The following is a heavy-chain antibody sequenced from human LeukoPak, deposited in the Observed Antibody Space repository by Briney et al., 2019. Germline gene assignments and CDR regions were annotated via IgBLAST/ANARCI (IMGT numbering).Heavy chain of an antibody. J-gene: IGHJ4*02. CDR1: GGSISSYY. D-gene: IGHD2-2*01. CDR3: ARGVPNSYFDY. Sequence: SETLSLTCAFSGGSISSYYWSWIRQPAGKGLEWIGRIHNSGSTNCNPSLKSRVTMSVDTSKNQFSLKLSSVTAADTAVYYCARGVPNSYFDYWGQGTLVTVSS. V-gene: IGHV4-4*07. CDR2: IHNSGST.